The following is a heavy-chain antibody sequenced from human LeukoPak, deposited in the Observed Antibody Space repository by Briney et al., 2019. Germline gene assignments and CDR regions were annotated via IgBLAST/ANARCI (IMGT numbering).Heavy chain of an antibody. J-gene: IGHJ4*02. D-gene: IGHD4/OR15-4a*01. V-gene: IGHV3-23*01. CDR1: GFTFSSFA. CDR2: ISGSGGTT. Sequence: QSGGSLRLSCAASGFTFSSFAMSWVRQAPGKGLEWVSAISGSGGTTYYADSVKGRFTISRDNSKNTLYLQMNSLRAEDTAVYYCAKVTYDSLDYYYWGQGTLVTVSS. CDR3: AKVTYDSLDYYY.